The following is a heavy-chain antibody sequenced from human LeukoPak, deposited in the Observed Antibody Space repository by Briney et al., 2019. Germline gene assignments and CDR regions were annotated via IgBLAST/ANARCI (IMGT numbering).Heavy chain of an antibody. J-gene: IGHJ5*02. CDR3: ARHGGGSYSEAWFDP. CDR2: IYTSGST. CDR1: GGSISSYY. Sequence: SETLSLTCTVSGGSISSYYWSWIRQPPGKGLEWIGYIYTSGSTNYNPSLKSRVTISVDTSKNQFSLKLSSVTAADTAVYYCARHGGGSYSEAWFDPWGQGTLVTLSS. D-gene: IGHD1-26*01. V-gene: IGHV4-4*09.